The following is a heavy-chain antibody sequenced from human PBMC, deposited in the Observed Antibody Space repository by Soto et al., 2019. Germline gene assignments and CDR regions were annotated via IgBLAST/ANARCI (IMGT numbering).Heavy chain of an antibody. J-gene: IGHJ4*02. CDR1: GFTFNSYS. V-gene: IGHV3-48*02. CDR2: ISRSSSTI. Sequence: EVQLVESGGGLVQPGGSLRLSCAASGFTFNSYSMNWVRQAPGKGLEWVSYISRSSSTIYYADSVKGRCTISRDNAKNSLYLQMNSLRDEDTAVYYCARVDGYYFDYWGQGTLVTVSS. CDR3: ARVDGYYFDY.